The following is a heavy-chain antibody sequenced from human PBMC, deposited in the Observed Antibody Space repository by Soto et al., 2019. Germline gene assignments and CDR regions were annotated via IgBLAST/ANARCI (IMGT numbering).Heavy chain of an antibody. D-gene: IGHD5-12*01. CDR1: YASITRAC. J-gene: IGHJ4*02. CDR3: AKGGDSGYHLGPEYLAI. Sequence: TSETLALRYTVAYASITRACWSWIRQTPAKRVELIGYISYNGGTPDPTNYNPSLKSRVTISGDASKSQFSLKLTSVTAAATAVYYCAKGGDSGYHLGPEYLAIWGQGTLVTVSS. V-gene: IGHV4-59*01. CDR2: ISYNGGT.